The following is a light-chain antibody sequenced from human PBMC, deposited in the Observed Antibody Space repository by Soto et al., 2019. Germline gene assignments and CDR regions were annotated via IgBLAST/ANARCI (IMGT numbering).Light chain of an antibody. CDR3: QQSYGTPFT. Sequence: DMQMTQSPSSLSASVGDRVTITCRPSQSLNSSVNWYQQKPGKAPKIMIYAASSLQSAVSSRFSGSGYGTDSTLTISSLQPEDSATSDCQQSYGTPFTFGGGTKVEIK. J-gene: IGKJ4*01. V-gene: IGKV1-39*01. CDR1: QSLNSS. CDR2: AAS.